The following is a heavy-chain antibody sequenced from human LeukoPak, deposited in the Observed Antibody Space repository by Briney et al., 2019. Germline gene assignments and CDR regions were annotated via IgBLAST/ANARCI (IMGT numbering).Heavy chain of an antibody. Sequence: PSETLSLTCTVSGGSISSYYWSWIRQPPGKGLEWIGYIYYSGSTNYNPSLKSRVTISVDTSKNQVSLKLSSVTAADTAVYYCARGGIAVAGAYYFDYWGQGTLVTVSS. J-gene: IGHJ4*02. D-gene: IGHD6-19*01. CDR3: ARGGIAVAGAYYFDY. V-gene: IGHV4-59*01. CDR1: GGSISSYY. CDR2: IYYSGST.